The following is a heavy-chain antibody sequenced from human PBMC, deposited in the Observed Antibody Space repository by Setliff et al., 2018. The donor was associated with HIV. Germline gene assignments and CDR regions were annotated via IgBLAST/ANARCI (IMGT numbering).Heavy chain of an antibody. CDR3: ARGADYYDSTGYYTFDY. J-gene: IGHJ4*02. V-gene: IGHV4-59*01. CDR1: GGSISGYY. D-gene: IGHD3-22*01. Sequence: LSLTCTVSGGSISGYYWSWIRQPPGKGLEWIGYLYHSGSTNYNPSLKSRVTISVDTSKNQFSLKLSSVTAADTAVYYCARGADYYDSTGYYTFDYWGQGTLVTVS. CDR2: LYHSGST.